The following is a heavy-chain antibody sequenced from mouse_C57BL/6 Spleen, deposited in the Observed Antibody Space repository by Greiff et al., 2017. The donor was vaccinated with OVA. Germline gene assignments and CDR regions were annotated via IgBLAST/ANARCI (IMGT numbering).Heavy chain of an antibody. J-gene: IGHJ2*01. Sequence: QVQLQQSGAELVKPGASVKISCKASGYAFSSYWMNWVKQRPGKGLEWIGQIYPGDGDTNYTGKFKGKATLTADKSSSTAYMQLSSLTSEDSAVYFCARGGGDYGAYYFDYWGKGTTLTVSS. CDR1: GYAFSSYW. CDR2: IYPGDGDT. D-gene: IGHD2-4*01. V-gene: IGHV1-80*01. CDR3: ARGGGDYGAYYFDY.